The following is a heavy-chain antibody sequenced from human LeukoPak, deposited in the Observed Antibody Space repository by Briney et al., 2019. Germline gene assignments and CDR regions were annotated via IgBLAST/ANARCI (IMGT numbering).Heavy chain of an antibody. V-gene: IGHV4-4*09. D-gene: IGHD1-1*01. CDR3: ARIGELEPYYFDY. CDR2: IYTSGST. J-gene: IGHJ4*02. CDR1: GGSISSYY. Sequence: SETLSLTCTVSGGSISSYYWSWIRQPPGKGLEWIGYIYTSGSTNYNPSLKSRVTISVDTSKNQFSLKLSFVTAADTAVYYCARIGELEPYYFDYWGQGTLVTVSS.